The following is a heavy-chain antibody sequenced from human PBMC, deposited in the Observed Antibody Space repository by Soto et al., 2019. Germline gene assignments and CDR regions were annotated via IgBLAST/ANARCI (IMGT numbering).Heavy chain of an antibody. CDR1: GFSFSSYG. CDR3: AKDSHLLYTLYYYGMDV. V-gene: IGHV3-30*18. Sequence: QVQLVESGGGVVQPGRSLRLSCAASGFSFSSYGMHWVRQAPGKGLEWVAVISYDGSNKYYADSVKGRFTISRDNSKNTLDLQMNSLRTEDTAVYYCAKDSHLLYTLYYYGMDVWGQGTTVTVSS. J-gene: IGHJ6*02. D-gene: IGHD2-8*01. CDR2: ISYDGSNK.